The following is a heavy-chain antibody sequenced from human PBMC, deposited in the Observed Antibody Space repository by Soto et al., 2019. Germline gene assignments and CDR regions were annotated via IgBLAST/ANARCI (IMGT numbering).Heavy chain of an antibody. CDR2: IYNSGSTM. CDR1: GFTFSAFE. V-gene: IGHV3-48*03. J-gene: IGHJ6*02. CDR3: ARESGGTGLDV. D-gene: IGHD1-1*01. Sequence: PVGSLRLSCAASGFTFSAFEMNWVRQAPGKGLEWLSYIYNSGSTMTYADSVKGRFAISRDNAKNSLYLEMYSLRAEDTAVYYCARESGGTGLDVWGQGTTVTVSS.